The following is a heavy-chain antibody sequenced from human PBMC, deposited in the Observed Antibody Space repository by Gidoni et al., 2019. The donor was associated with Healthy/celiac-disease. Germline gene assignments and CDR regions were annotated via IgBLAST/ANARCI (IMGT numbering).Heavy chain of an antibody. J-gene: IGHJ6*02. CDR1: GFTCSDYS. CDR2: ISSSGSTI. V-gene: IGHV3-11*01. Sequence: QVQLVESGGGLVKPGGSLRLSCAASGFTCSDYSMSWIRQAPGKGLEWVSYISSSGSTIYYADSVKGRFTISRDNAKNSLYLQMNSLRAEDTAVYYCARDAESLGTGTTGGYGMDVWGQGTTVTVSS. CDR3: ARDAESLGTGTTGGYGMDV. D-gene: IGHD1-7*01.